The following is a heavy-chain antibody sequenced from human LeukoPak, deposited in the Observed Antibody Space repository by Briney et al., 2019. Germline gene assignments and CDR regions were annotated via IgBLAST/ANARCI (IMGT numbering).Heavy chain of an antibody. J-gene: IGHJ4*01. D-gene: IGHD2-15*01. CDR2: TFYRSKWYN. Sequence: SQTLSLTCAISGDSFSSNTAAWNWIRQSPSRGLEWLGRTFYRSKWYNSYAVSVKSRITINPDTSKNHFSLQLNSVTPEDTAVYYCARAGFCSGSDCYSRFDYWGQGTLVTVS. CDR1: GDSFSSNTAA. V-gene: IGHV6-1*01. CDR3: ARAGFCSGSDCYSRFDY.